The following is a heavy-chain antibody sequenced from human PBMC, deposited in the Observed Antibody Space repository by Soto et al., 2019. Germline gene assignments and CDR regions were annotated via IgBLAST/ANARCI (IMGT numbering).Heavy chain of an antibody. CDR1: GYTFTSYG. D-gene: IGHD6-13*01. Sequence: AAVKVSCKASGYTFTSYGIRWVRQAPGQGLEWMGWISAYNGNTNYAQKLQGRVTMTTDTSTSTAYMELRSLRSDDTAVYYCARGIAAAGPFYYYYGMDVWGQGTPVTVP. CDR3: ARGIAAAGPFYYYYGMDV. J-gene: IGHJ6*02. CDR2: ISAYNGNT. V-gene: IGHV1-18*04.